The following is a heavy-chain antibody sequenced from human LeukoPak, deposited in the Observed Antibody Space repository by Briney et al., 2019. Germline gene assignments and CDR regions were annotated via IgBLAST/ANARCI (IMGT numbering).Heavy chain of an antibody. Sequence: SSETLSLTCTVSGGSISSYYWSWIRQPPGKGLEWIGYIYYSGSTNYNPSLKSRVTISVDTSKNQFSLKLSSVTAADTAVYYCARLRDYVWGSYRYYFDYWGQGTLVTVSS. D-gene: IGHD3-16*02. CDR1: GGSISSYY. V-gene: IGHV4-59*08. CDR2: IYYSGST. J-gene: IGHJ4*02. CDR3: ARLRDYVWGSYRYYFDY.